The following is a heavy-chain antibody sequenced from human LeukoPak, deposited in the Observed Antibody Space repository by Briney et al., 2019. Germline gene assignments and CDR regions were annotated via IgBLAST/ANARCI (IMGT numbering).Heavy chain of an antibody. D-gene: IGHD6-19*01. Sequence: SETLSLTCAVYGGSFSGYYWSWIRQPPGKGLEWIGEINHSGNTNYNPSLKSRVTISVDTSKNQFSLYLTSVIAADTAVYYCARNSSERGFDYWGQGTLVTVSS. CDR1: GGSFSGYY. V-gene: IGHV4-34*01. CDR3: ARNSSERGFDY. J-gene: IGHJ4*02. CDR2: INHSGNT.